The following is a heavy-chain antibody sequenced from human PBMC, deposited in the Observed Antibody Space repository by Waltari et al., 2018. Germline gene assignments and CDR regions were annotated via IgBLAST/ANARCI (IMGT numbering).Heavy chain of an antibody. J-gene: IGHJ6*03. Sequence: QLQLQESGPGLVKPSETLSLTCTVPGGSTATTTYSCGWTRQPPGKGREWIGSISYSGSTSYNPSLNSRVTMSVDTSKNQFSLKLNSVTAADTAVYYCARQATDTYYYYYMDVWGKGTTVTVSS. V-gene: IGHV4-39*01. CDR2: ISYSGST. CDR3: ARQATDTYYYYYMDV. D-gene: IGHD2-21*02. CDR1: GGSTATTTYS.